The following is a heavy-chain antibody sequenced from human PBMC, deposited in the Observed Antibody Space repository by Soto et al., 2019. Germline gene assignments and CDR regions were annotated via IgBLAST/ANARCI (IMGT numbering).Heavy chain of an antibody. V-gene: IGHV4-30-4*01. D-gene: IGHD3-10*01. Sequence: SETLSLTCTVSGGSISSGDYYWSWIRQPPGKGLEWIGYIYYSGSTCYNPSLKSRVTISVDTSNNQFSLKLSSVTAADTAVYYCARVSLIWFGEFYWFDPWGQGTLVTVSS. CDR3: ARVSLIWFGEFYWFDP. J-gene: IGHJ5*02. CDR1: GGSISSGDYY. CDR2: IYYSGST.